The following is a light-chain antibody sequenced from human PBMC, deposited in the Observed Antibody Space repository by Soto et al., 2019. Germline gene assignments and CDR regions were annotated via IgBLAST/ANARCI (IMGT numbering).Light chain of an antibody. V-gene: IGLV2-23*02. Sequence: QSVLTQPASVSGSPGQSITISCTGTSTDIGGYNLVSWYQQHPGKAPKLMIHEVIKRPSGVSTRFSASKSGNTASLTISGLQAEDEADYYCCSYAGSGTVVFGGGTKLTVL. J-gene: IGLJ3*02. CDR2: EVI. CDR1: STDIGGYNL. CDR3: CSYAGSGTVV.